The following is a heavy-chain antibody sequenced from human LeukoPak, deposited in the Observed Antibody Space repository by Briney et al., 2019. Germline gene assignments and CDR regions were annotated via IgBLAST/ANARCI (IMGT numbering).Heavy chain of an antibody. J-gene: IGHJ4*02. CDR1: GFTFSTYA. D-gene: IGHD1-26*01. V-gene: IGHV3-23*01. CDR2: ISGSGGST. CDR3: AKRMGATHLDY. Sequence: GGSLGLSCAASGFTFSTYAMSWVRQAPGKGLEWVSSISGSGGSTYYADSVKGRFTVSRDNSKDTLYLQMNSLRAEDTAIYYCAKRMGATHLDYWGPGSLVTVSS.